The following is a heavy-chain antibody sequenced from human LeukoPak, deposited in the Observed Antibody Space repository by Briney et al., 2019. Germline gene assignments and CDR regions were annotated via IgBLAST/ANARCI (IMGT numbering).Heavy chain of an antibody. V-gene: IGHV4-39*07. D-gene: IGHD2-21*01. CDR3: ARHHYFALAY. Sequence: PSETLSLTCTVSGGSISSSTYYWGWIRQPPGKGLEWIGSIYYSGNTYYNPSLKSRVIVSVDKSKNQVSLSLTSVTAADTAVYYCARHHYFALAYWGQGTLVTVSS. J-gene: IGHJ4*02. CDR1: GGSISSSTYY. CDR2: IYYSGNT.